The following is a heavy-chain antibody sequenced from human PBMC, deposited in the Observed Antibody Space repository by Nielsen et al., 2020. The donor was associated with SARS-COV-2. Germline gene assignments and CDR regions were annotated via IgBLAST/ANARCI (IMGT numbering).Heavy chain of an antibody. V-gene: IGHV3-15*01. D-gene: IGHD2-2*01. CDR2: IKSKTDGGTT. J-gene: IGHJ4*02. CDR3: TTEYQLLSGIIDY. Sequence: GGSLRLSCAAPGFTFSNAWMSWVRQAPGKGLEWVGRIKSKTDGGTTDYAAPVKGRFTISRDDSKNTLYLQMNSLKTEDTAVYYCTTEYQLLSGIIDYWGQGTLVTVSS. CDR1: GFTFSNAW.